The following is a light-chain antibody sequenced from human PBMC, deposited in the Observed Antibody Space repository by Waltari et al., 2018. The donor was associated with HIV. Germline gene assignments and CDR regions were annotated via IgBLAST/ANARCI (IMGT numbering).Light chain of an antibody. Sequence: QSALTQPASVSGSPGQSITISCTGTSSDVGIYNLVSWYQQHPGKAPKLMIYEGSKRPSGVSNRFSGSKSGNTASLTISWLQAEDEADYYCCSYAGSFVIFGGGTKLTVL. J-gene: IGLJ2*01. V-gene: IGLV2-23*01. CDR1: SSDVGIYNL. CDR3: CSYAGSFVI. CDR2: EGS.